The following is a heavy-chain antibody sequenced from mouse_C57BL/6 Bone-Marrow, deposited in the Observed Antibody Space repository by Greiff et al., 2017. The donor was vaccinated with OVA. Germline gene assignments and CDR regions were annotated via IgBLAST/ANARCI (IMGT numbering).Heavy chain of an antibody. V-gene: IGHV1-55*01. CDR2: LYPGSGRT. Sequence: QVQLQQPGAELVKPGASVKMSCKASGYTFTSYWITWVKQRPEQGLEWIGDLYPGSGRTNYNEKFKSKATLTVDTSSSTAYMQLSSLTSEDSAVYYCARSGITTVEGDCAMDYWGQGTSVTVSS. J-gene: IGHJ4*01. D-gene: IGHD1-1*01. CDR3: ARSGITTVEGDCAMDY. CDR1: GYTFTSYW.